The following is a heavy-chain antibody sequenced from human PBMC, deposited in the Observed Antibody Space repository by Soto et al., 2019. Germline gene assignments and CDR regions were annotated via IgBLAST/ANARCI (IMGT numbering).Heavy chain of an antibody. Sequence: GGSLRLSCAASGFTFSSYSMNWVRQAPGKGLEWVSSISSSSSYIYYADSVKGRFTISRDNAKNSLYLQMNSLRAEDTAVYYCAARVGHKDLGYCSSTSCYMAAGTRQIRYFQHWGQGTLVTVSS. D-gene: IGHD2-2*02. J-gene: IGHJ1*01. CDR3: AARVGHKDLGYCSSTSCYMAAGTRQIRYFQH. CDR2: ISSSSSYI. V-gene: IGHV3-21*01. CDR1: GFTFSSYS.